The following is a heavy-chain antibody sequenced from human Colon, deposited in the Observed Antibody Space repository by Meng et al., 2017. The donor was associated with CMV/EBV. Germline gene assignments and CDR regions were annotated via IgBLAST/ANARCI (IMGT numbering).Heavy chain of an antibody. J-gene: IGHJ4*02. CDR3: ARHSLTILTD. CDR1: GFSLTTTGAG. Sequence: ITVKDSGPALVKPTQTLPLPCTFSGFSLTTTGAGVAWVRQPPGKAPELLALIHWDDDKRYSPSLKNRLNITKDTSKTQVVLSMTDLDPADTGTFYCARHSLTILTDWGQGALVTVSS. D-gene: IGHD2-8*02. V-gene: IGHV2-5*02. CDR2: IHWDDDK.